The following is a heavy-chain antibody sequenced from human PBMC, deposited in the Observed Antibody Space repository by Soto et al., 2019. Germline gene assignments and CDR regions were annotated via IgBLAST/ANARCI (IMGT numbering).Heavy chain of an antibody. Sequence: QVQLVESGGGLVKPGGSLRLSCAASGFTFSDYYMSWIRQAPGKGLEWVSYISSSGSTIYYADSVKGRFTISRDNAKNSLYLQMNSLRAEDTAVYYCARNKLDDYGDYAAPGAWGAYWGQGTLVTVS. J-gene: IGHJ4*02. CDR3: ARNKLDDYGDYAAPGAWGAY. V-gene: IGHV3-11*01. CDR2: ISSSGSTI. D-gene: IGHD4-17*01. CDR1: GFTFSDYY.